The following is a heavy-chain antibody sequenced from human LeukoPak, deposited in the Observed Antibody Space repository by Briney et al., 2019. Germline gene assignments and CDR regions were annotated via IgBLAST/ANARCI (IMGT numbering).Heavy chain of an antibody. V-gene: IGHV1-18*01. J-gene: IGHJ4*02. CDR3: ARGRIVVVPAASEELDY. Sequence: ASVKVSCKASGYTFTSYGISRVRQAPGQGLEWMGWISAYNGNTNYAQTLQGRVTMTTDTSTSTAYMELRSLRSDDTAVYYCARGRIVVVPAASEELDYWGQGTLVTVSS. CDR1: GYTFTSYG. CDR2: ISAYNGNT. D-gene: IGHD2-2*01.